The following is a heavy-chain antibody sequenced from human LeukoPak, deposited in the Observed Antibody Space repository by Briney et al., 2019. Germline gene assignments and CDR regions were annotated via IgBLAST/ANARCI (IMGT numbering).Heavy chain of an antibody. J-gene: IGHJ4*02. V-gene: IGHV4-34*01. D-gene: IGHD6-13*01. CDR2: INHSGST. CDR1: GGSFSGYY. Sequence: SETLSLTCAVYGGSFSGYYWSWIRQPPGKGLEWIGEINHSGSTNYNPSLKSRVTISVDTSKNQFSLKLSSVTAADTAVYYCARGVSSWDFDYWGQGTLVTVSS. CDR3: ARGVSSWDFDY.